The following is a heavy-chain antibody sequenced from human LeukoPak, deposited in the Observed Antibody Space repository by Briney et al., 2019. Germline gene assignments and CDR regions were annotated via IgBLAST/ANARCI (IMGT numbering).Heavy chain of an antibody. J-gene: IGHJ3*02. D-gene: IGHD3-3*01. V-gene: IGHV3-21*01. CDR3: AKDRVRFLEWLATPDAFDI. Sequence: GGSLRLSFAASGFTFSSYSMNWVRQAPGKGLEWVSSISSSSSYIYYADSVKGRFTISRDNSKNTLYLQMNSLRAEDTAVYYCAKDRVRFLEWLATPDAFDIWGQGTMVTVSS. CDR2: ISSSSSYI. CDR1: GFTFSSYS.